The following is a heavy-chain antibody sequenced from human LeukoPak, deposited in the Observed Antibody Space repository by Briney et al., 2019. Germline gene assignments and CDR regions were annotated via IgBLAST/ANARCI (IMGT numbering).Heavy chain of an antibody. Sequence: PSETLSLTCTVSGGSISSYYWSWIRQPPGKGLEWIGYIYYSGSTNYNPSLKSRVTISVDTSKNQFSLKLSSVTAADTAVYYCARDETVTGAFDIWGQGTMVTVSS. CDR3: ARDETVTGAFDI. CDR2: IYYSGST. V-gene: IGHV4-59*01. J-gene: IGHJ3*02. CDR1: GGSISSYY. D-gene: IGHD4-17*01.